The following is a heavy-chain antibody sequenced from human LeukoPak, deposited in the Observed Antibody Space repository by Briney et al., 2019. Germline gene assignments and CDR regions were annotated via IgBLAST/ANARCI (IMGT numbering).Heavy chain of an antibody. CDR2: ITSSST. J-gene: IGHJ3*02. Sequence: GGSLRLSCASSGFTHSHYNTHWVRQAPGKGLEWVSSITSSSTYYADPVKGRFTISRDNAKNSLYLQMNSLRPEDTAVYYCARERVTTTAFDIWGQGTTVTVSS. CDR3: ARERVTTTAFDI. V-gene: IGHV3-69-1*01. CDR1: GFTHSHYN. D-gene: IGHD5-12*01.